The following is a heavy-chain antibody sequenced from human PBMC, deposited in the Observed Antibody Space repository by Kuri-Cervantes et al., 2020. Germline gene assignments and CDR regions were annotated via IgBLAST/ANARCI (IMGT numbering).Heavy chain of an antibody. Sequence: SETLSLTCAVYGGSFSGYYWSWIRQPPGKGLEWIGNIYYSGDTNYNPSLKSRVTISVDTSKNQFSLKLSSVTAADTAVYYCARGRYYYYYMDVWGKGTTVTVSS. V-gene: IGHV4-59*01. CDR1: GGSFSGYY. D-gene: IGHD3-10*01. J-gene: IGHJ6*03. CDR3: ARGRYYYYYMDV. CDR2: IYYSGDT.